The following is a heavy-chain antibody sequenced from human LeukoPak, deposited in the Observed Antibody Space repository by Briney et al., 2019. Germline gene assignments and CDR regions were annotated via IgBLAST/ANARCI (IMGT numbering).Heavy chain of an antibody. V-gene: IGHV3-7*01. CDR1: GFTFSSYW. J-gene: IGHJ4*02. D-gene: IGHD3-9*01. CDR2: IKQDGSEK. Sequence: GGSLRLSCAASGFTFSSYWMSWVRQAPGKGLEWVANIKQDGSEKYYVDSVKGRFTISRDNAKNSLYLQMNSLRAEDTAVYYCARDKGRYFDWYDYLDYWGLGTLVTVSS. CDR3: ARDKGRYFDWYDYLDY.